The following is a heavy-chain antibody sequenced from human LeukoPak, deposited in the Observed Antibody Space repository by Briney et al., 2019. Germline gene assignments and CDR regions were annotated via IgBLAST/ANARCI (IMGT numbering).Heavy chain of an antibody. CDR3: ARDLDYYESSGYYSTNTD. Sequence: GGSLRLSCAASGFTFSSYGRHWVRQAPGKGLEWVAVIWYDGSNKYYADSVKGRFTISRDNSKNSLYLQMNSLRAEDTAVYYCARDLDYYESSGYYSTNTDCGQGTLVTVSS. CDR2: IWYDGSNK. D-gene: IGHD3-22*01. J-gene: IGHJ4*02. CDR1: GFTFSSYG. V-gene: IGHV3-33*01.